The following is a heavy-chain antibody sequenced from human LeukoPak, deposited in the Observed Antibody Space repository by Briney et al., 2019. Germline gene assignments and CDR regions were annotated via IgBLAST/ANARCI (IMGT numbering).Heavy chain of an antibody. CDR1: GFIFTDHW. CDR2: IKEDESAK. V-gene: IGHV3-7*01. Sequence: GSLRLSCVASGFIFTDHWMSWVRQAPGKGLEWVANIKEDESAKFYADSVRGRFTISRDNAKNSLYLQMNNLRVEDTAVYCCARAVDVADYWGRGTLVTVSS. CDR3: ARAVDVADY. J-gene: IGHJ4*02. D-gene: IGHD3-16*01.